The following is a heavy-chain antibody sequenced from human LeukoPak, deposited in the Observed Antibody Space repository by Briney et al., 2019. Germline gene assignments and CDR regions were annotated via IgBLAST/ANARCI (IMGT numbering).Heavy chain of an antibody. CDR1: GFTFSSYA. V-gene: IGHV3-23*01. J-gene: IGHJ4*02. CDR3: AKYVTSIAVAAFDH. Sequence: PGGSLRLSCAASGFTFSSYAMSWVRQAPGKGLEWVSGISGSGGSTYYADSVKGRFTTSRDNSKNTLYLQMNSLRAEDTAVYYCAKYVTSIAVAAFDHWGQGTLVTVSS. CDR2: ISGSGGST. D-gene: IGHD6-19*01.